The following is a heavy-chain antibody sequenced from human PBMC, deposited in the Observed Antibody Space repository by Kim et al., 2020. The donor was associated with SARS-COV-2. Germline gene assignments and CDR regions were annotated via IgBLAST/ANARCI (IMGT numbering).Heavy chain of an antibody. CDR2: INQSGST. V-gene: IGHV4-34*01. CDR1: GGSFSGYY. Sequence: SETLSLTCAVYGGSFSGYYWSWMRQPPGKGLEWIGEINQSGSTNYNPSLKSRVTISVDTSKNQFSLKLSSVTAADTAVYYCARPHYYGSGSYYSWFDPWGQGTLVTVSS. D-gene: IGHD3-10*01. CDR3: ARPHYYGSGSYYSWFDP. J-gene: IGHJ5*02.